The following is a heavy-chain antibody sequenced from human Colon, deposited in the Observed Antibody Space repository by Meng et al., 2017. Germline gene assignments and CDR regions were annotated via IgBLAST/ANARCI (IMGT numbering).Heavy chain of an antibody. D-gene: IGHD5-24*01. CDR3: ARGAEMATRKLTYYYGMDV. J-gene: IGHJ6*02. V-gene: IGHV3-74*01. CDR2: INSDGSST. CDR1: GFTFSRYW. Sequence: GGSLRLPCAASGFTFSRYWMHWVRQAPGKGLVWVSRINSDGSSTSYADSVKGRFTISRDNAKNTLYLQMNSLRAEDTAVYYCARGAEMATRKLTYYYGMDVWGQGTTVTVSS.